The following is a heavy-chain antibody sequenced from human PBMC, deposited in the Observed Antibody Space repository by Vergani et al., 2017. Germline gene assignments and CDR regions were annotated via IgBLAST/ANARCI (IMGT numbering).Heavy chain of an antibody. J-gene: IGHJ3*02. V-gene: IGHV3-49*03. D-gene: IGHD3-10*01. CDR3: VRDQVTMLRGSDALDI. CDR1: GLTFGYYA. Sequence: EVQLVESGGDLVQPGRSLRLSCTASGLTFGYYAMDWFRQAPGQGLEWVGGIRSKAYGQATIYAASVKGRFTISRDDSNSIAYLQMNNLQTEDTAMYYCVRDQVTMLRGSDALDIWGQGTMVTVSS. CDR2: IRSKAYGQAT.